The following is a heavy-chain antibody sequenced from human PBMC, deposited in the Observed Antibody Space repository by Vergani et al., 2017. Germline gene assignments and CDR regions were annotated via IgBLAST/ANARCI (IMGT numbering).Heavy chain of an antibody. V-gene: IGHV4-39*01. Sequence: QLQLQESGPGLVKPSETLSLTCTVSGGSISSSSYYWGWIRQPPGKGLEWIGSIYYSGSTYYNPSLKSRVTISVDTSKNQFSLKLSSVTAADTAVYYCARIWFGELSVDPWGQGTLVAVSS. D-gene: IGHD3-10*01. CDR2: IYYSGST. CDR1: GGSISSSSYY. CDR3: ARIWFGELSVDP. J-gene: IGHJ5*02.